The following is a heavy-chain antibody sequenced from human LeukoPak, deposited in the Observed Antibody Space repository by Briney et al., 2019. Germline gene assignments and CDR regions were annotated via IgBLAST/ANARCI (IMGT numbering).Heavy chain of an antibody. CDR2: IIPIFGTA. J-gene: IGHJ4*02. V-gene: IGHV1-69*05. CDR1: GYTFTSYA. D-gene: IGHD3-22*01. CDR3: ARESSPYYYDSSGSQY. Sequence: SVKISCKASGYTFTSYAISWVRQAPGQGLEWMGGIIPIFGTANYAQKFQGRVTITTDESTSTAYMELSSLRSEDTAVYYCARESSPYYYDSSGSQYWGQGTLVTVSS.